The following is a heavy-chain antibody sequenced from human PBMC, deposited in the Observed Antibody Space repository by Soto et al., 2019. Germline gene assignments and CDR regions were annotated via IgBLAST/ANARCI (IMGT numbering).Heavy chain of an antibody. CDR2: IWYDGSNK. J-gene: IGHJ1*01. V-gene: IGHV3-33*01. Sequence: PGGSLRLSCAASGFTFSSYGMHWVRQAPGKGPEWVAVIWYDGSNKYYADSVKGRFTISRDNSKNTLYLQMNSLRAEDTALYYCAREGTAVAGKAPGRHFQHWGQGTLVTVSS. CDR1: GFTFSSYG. D-gene: IGHD6-19*01. CDR3: AREGTAVAGKAPGRHFQH.